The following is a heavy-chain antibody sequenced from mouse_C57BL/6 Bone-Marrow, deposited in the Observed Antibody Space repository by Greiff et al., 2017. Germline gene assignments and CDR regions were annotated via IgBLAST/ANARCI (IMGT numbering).Heavy chain of an antibody. CDR2: IDPSDSYT. CDR3: AGKLYGYESWFAY. D-gene: IGHD2-2*01. CDR1: GYTFTSYW. Sequence: QVQLQQPGAELVKPGASVKLSCKASGYTFTSYWMQWVKQRPGQGLEWIGEIDPSDSYTNYNQKFKGKATLTVDTSSSTAYMQLSSLTSEDSAVYYCAGKLYGYESWFAYWGQGTLVTVSA. J-gene: IGHJ3*01. V-gene: IGHV1-50*01.